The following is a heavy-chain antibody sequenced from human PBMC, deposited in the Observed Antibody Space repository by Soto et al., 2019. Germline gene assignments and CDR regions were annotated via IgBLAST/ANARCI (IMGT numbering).Heavy chain of an antibody. D-gene: IGHD2-2*01. J-gene: IGHJ2*01. Sequence: QLQLQESGPGLVKPSETLSLTCTVSGGSISSSSYYWGWIRQPPGKGLEWIGSIYYSGSTYYNPSLKSRVTISVDTSKNQFSLKLSSVTAADTAVYYCARGSDYCSSTSCYGGWWYFDLWGRGTLVTVSS. CDR2: IYYSGST. CDR1: GGSISSSSYY. V-gene: IGHV4-39*01. CDR3: ARGSDYCSSTSCYGGWWYFDL.